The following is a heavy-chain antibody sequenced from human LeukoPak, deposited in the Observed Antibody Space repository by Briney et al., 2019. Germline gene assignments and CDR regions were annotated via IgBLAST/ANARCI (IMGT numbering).Heavy chain of an antibody. Sequence: SETLFLTCTVSGGSISSGGYWSWIRQTPGRGLEWIGYTLHSGRTYYNPPLKSRVTISVDRSKNQFSLKVSSMTAADTAVYYCARVLEGAASWEPFDYWGQGTLVTVSS. V-gene: IGHV4-30-2*01. J-gene: IGHJ4*02. CDR1: GGSISSGGY. CDR2: TLHSGRT. CDR3: ARVLEGAASWEPFDY. D-gene: IGHD1-14*01.